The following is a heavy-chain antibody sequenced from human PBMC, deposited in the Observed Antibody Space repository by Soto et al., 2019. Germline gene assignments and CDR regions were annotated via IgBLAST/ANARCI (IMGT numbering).Heavy chain of an antibody. J-gene: IGHJ6*02. CDR2: INPSGGST. D-gene: IGHD2-2*01. CDR3: ARGGYCSSTSCRYYYYGMDV. Sequence: QVQLVQSGAEVKKPGASVKVSCKASGYTFTSYYMHWVRQAPGQGLEWMGIINPSGGSTSYEQKFKGRVTMTRDTSTSTVYMELSSLRSEDTAVYYCARGGYCSSTSCRYYYYGMDVWGQGTTVTVSS. CDR1: GYTFTSYY. V-gene: IGHV1-46*01.